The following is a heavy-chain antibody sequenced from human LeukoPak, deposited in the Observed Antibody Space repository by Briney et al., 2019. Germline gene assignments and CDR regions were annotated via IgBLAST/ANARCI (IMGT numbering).Heavy chain of an antibody. CDR2: ISSSSSYI. V-gene: IGHV3-21*01. CDR1: GFTFSSYS. Sequence: GGSLRLSCAASGFTFSSYSMNWVRQAPGKGLEWVSSISSSSSYIYYADSVKGRFTISRDNAKNSLYLQMNSLRAEDTAVYYRARGNWNYVNAFDIWGQGTMVTVSS. J-gene: IGHJ3*02. CDR3: ARGNWNYVNAFDI. D-gene: IGHD1-7*01.